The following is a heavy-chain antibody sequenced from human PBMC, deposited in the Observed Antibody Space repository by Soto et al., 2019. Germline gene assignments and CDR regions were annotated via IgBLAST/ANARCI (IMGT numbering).Heavy chain of an antibody. D-gene: IGHD2-21*02. V-gene: IGHV1-3*01. Sequence: GASVKVSCKASGYTFTSYAMHWVRQAPGQRLEWMGWINAGNVNTKYSQKFQGRVTITRDTSASTAYMELSSLRSEDTAVYYCARSIVVVTAADYWGQGTLVTVSS. J-gene: IGHJ4*02. CDR1: GYTFTSYA. CDR2: INAGNVNT. CDR3: ARSIVVVTAADY.